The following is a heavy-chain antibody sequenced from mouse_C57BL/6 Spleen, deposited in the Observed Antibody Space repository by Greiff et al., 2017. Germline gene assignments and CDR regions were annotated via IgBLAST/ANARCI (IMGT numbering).Heavy chain of an antibody. J-gene: IGHJ4*01. CDR3: ATHYYGSSYGDCAMDY. CDR2: ISSGSSTI. CDR1: GFTFSDYG. V-gene: IGHV5-17*01. D-gene: IGHD1-1*01. Sequence: EVQRVEPGGGLVKPGGSLKLSCAASGFTFSDYGMHWVRQAPEKGLEWVAYISSGSSTIYYADTVKGRFTLSRDNAKNTLFLQMTSLRSEDTAMYYCATHYYGSSYGDCAMDYWGQGTSVTVSS.